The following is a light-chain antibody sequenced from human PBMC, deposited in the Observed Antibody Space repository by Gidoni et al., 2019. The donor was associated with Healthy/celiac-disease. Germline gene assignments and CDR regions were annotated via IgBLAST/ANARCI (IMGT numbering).Light chain of an antibody. J-gene: IGKJ2*01. V-gene: IGKV1-6*01. CDR1: QGIRND. Sequence: ALQMTQSPSSLSASVGDRVTIPCRASQGIRNDLGWYQQKPGKAPKLLNDAATSLQSGAPSRFSGSGSGTDFTLTISRLQVEDFATYYCLQDYNYPFTFGQGTKLEIK. CDR2: AAT. CDR3: LQDYNYPFT.